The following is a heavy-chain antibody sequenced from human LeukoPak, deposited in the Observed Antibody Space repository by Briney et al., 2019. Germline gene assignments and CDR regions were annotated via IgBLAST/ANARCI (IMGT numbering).Heavy chain of an antibody. D-gene: IGHD3-22*01. V-gene: IGHV4-31*03. J-gene: IGHJ4*02. CDR1: GGSISSDGYY. Sequence: PSQTLSLTCTVSGGSISSDGYYWSWIRQHPGKGLEWIGYIYYSGSTYYNPSLKSRVTISVDTSKNQFSLKLSSVTAADTAVYYCARGPYYYDSSGYYFVLDYWGREPWSPSPQ. CDR3: ARGPYYYDSSGYYFVLDY. CDR2: IYYSGST.